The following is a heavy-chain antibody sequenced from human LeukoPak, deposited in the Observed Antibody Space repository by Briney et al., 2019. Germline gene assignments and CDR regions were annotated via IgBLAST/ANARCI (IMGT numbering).Heavy chain of an antibody. CDR3: ARGLAGTGGDAFDI. Sequence: SVKVSCKASGGTFSSYAISWVRQAPGQGLEWMGGIIPIFGTANYAQKFQGRVTITANESTSTAYMELSSLRSEDTAVYYCARGLAGTGGDAFDIWGQGTMVTVSS. CDR2: IIPIFGTA. V-gene: IGHV1-69*13. CDR1: GGTFSSYA. D-gene: IGHD6-19*01. J-gene: IGHJ3*02.